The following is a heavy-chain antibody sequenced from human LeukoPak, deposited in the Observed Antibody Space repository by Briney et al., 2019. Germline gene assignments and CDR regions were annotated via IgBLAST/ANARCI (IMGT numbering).Heavy chain of an antibody. CDR3: ARDPSYDSSGYYYYYYMDV. V-gene: IGHV3-21*01. CDR1: GFTFSTYV. Sequence: GGSLRLSCAASGFTFSTYVMSWVRQAPGKGLEWVSSISSSSSYIYYADSVKGRITISRDNAKNSLYLQMNSLRAEDTAVYYCARDPSYDSSGYYYYYYMDVWGKGTTVTVSS. CDR2: ISSSSSYI. J-gene: IGHJ6*03. D-gene: IGHD3-22*01.